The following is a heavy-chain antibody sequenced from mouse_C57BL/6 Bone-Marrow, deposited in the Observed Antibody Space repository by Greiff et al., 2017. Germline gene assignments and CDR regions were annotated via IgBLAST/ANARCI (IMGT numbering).Heavy chain of an antibody. CDR1: GYTFTNYW. Sequence: QVQLQQPGAELVKPGASVKLSCKASGYTFTNYWMHWVKQRPGQGLEWIGMMHPNGGSPDYNEKFKSEATLSVDKSSRPAYMELSSRTSEDSAVYYCARSYDYDDYTMDYWGQGTSVTVSS. CDR2: MHPNGGSP. V-gene: IGHV1-64*01. J-gene: IGHJ4*01. D-gene: IGHD2-4*01. CDR3: ARSYDYDDYTMDY.